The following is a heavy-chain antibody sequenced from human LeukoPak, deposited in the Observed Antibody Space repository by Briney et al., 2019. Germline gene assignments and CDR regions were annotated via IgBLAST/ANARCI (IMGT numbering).Heavy chain of an antibody. D-gene: IGHD4-23*01. Sequence: GGSLRLSCGASGFTFGDYVLTWVRQAPGKGLEWVGFIRSKVYGGTTEYAAAVKGRFIISRDDSKSIAYLQMNSLKIEDTAVYYCTRDYGGFDYWGQGTLVTVSS. CDR2: IRSKVYGGTT. CDR3: TRDYGGFDY. CDR1: GFTFGDYV. V-gene: IGHV3-49*04. J-gene: IGHJ4*02.